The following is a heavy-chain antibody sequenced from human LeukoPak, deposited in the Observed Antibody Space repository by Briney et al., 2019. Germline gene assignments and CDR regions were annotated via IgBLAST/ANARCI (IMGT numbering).Heavy chain of an antibody. CDR2: INPNSGGT. V-gene: IGHV1-2*02. CDR3: ARINDYGDYGDYYYYMDV. Sequence: ASVKVSCKASGYTFTGYYMHWVRQAPGQGLEWMGWINPNSGGTNYAQKFQGRVTMTRDTSISTAYMELSRLRSDDTAVYYCARINDYGDYGDYYYYMDVWGKGTTVTVSS. CDR1: GYTFTGYY. D-gene: IGHD4-17*01. J-gene: IGHJ6*03.